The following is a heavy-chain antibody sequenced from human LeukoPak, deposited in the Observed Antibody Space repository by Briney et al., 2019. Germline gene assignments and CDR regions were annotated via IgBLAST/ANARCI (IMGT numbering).Heavy chain of an antibody. CDR3: ARDGSFPNYYDSSAMDV. J-gene: IGHJ6*03. Sequence: SETLSLTCTVSGGSISSSSYYWGWIRQPPGKGLEWIGSIYYSGSTYYNPSLKSRVTISVDTSKNQFSLKLSSVTAADTAVYYCARDGSFPNYYDSSAMDVWGKGTTVTISS. V-gene: IGHV4-39*07. D-gene: IGHD3-22*01. CDR2: IYYSGST. CDR1: GGSISSSSYY.